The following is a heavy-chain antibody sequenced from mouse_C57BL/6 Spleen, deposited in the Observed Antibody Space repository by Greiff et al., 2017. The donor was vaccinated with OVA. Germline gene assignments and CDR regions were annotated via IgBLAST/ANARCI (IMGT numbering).Heavy chain of an antibody. CDR2: ISSGSSTI. CDR3: ARTYDYDAAWFAY. D-gene: IGHD2-4*01. Sequence: EVHLVESGGGLVKPGGSLKLSCAASGFTFSDYGMHWVRQAPEKGLEWVAYISSGSSTIYYADTVKGRFTISRDNAKNTLFLQMTSLRSEDTAMYYCARTYDYDAAWFAYWGQGTLVTVSA. J-gene: IGHJ3*01. CDR1: GFTFSDYG. V-gene: IGHV5-17*01.